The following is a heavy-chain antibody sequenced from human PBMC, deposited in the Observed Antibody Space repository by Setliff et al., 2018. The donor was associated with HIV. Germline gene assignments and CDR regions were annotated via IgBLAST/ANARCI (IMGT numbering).Heavy chain of an antibody. CDR1: GGSISSHY. D-gene: IGHD6-13*01. V-gene: IGHV4-59*08. Sequence: SETLSLTCTVSGGSISSHYWSWIRQPPGKGLEWIGSIYYSGSTNYNPSLKSRVTISVDTSKNQFSLKLSSVTAADTAVYYCARRRYSSSGKYFDYWGQGTLVTV. J-gene: IGHJ4*02. CDR2: IYYSGST. CDR3: ARRRYSSSGKYFDY.